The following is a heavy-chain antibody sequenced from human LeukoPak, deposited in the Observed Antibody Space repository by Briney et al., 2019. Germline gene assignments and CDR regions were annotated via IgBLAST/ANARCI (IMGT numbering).Heavy chain of an antibody. Sequence: ASVKLSCKASGGTFSSYAISWVRQAPGHELEWMGGIIPIFGTANYAQKLQGRVTMTTDTSTSTAYMELRSLRSDDTAVYYCARDDYYGSGSEPDYWGQGTLVTVSS. V-gene: IGHV1-69*05. D-gene: IGHD3-10*01. CDR2: IIPIFGTA. CDR3: ARDDYYGSGSEPDY. CDR1: GGTFSSYA. J-gene: IGHJ4*02.